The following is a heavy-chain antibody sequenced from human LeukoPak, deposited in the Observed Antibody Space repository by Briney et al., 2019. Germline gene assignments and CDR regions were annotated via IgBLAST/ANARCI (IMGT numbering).Heavy chain of an antibody. CDR2: IYYSGST. D-gene: IGHD5-18*01. CDR3: ARHGHLGPGMVNVFDY. J-gene: IGHJ4*02. V-gene: IGHV4-61*05. Sequence: PSETLSLTCTVSGGSISSSSYYWGWIRQPPGKGLEWIGYIYYSGSTNYNPSLKSRVTISVDTSKNQFSLKLSSVTAADTAVYYCARHGHLGPGMVNVFDYWGQGTLVTLSS. CDR1: GGSISSSSYY.